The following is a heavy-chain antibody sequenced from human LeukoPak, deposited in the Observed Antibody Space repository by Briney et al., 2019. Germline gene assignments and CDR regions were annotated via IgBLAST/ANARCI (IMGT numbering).Heavy chain of an antibody. J-gene: IGHJ3*02. CDR3: AKALGYGGSLEAFDI. CDR2: ISGSGGST. D-gene: IGHD4-23*01. CDR1: GFTFDDYG. V-gene: IGHV3-23*01. Sequence: GGSLRLSCAASGFTFDDYGMSWVRQAPGKGLEWVSGISGSGGSTYYADSVKGRFTISRDNSKNTLYLQMNSLRAEDTAVYYCAKALGYGGSLEAFDIWGQGTMVTVSS.